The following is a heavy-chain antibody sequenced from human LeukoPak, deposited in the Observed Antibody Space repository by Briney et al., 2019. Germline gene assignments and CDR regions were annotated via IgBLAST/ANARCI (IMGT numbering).Heavy chain of an antibody. CDR3: ARQLTTVVIPFDY. CDR2: IYYSGNT. J-gene: IGHJ4*02. D-gene: IGHD4-23*01. Sequence: SETLSLTCTVSGGSISSSSYYWGWIRQPPGKGLEWIASIYYSGNTHYNPSLKSRVTISVDTSKNQFSLKLSSVTAADTAVYYCARQLTTVVIPFDYWGQGTLVTVS. V-gene: IGHV4-39*01. CDR1: GGSISSSSYY.